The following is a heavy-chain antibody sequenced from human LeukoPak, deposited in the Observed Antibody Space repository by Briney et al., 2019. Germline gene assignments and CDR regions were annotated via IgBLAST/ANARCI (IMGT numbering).Heavy chain of an antibody. J-gene: IGHJ2*01. CDR3: ARDGRRYSSGSMYFDL. V-gene: IGHV3-30-3*01. CDR1: GFTFSSYA. D-gene: IGHD6-19*01. Sequence: PGGSLRLSCAASGFTFSSYAMHWVRQAPGKGLEWVAVISYDGSNKYYADSVKGRFTISRDNSKNTLYLQMNSLRAEDTAVYYCARDGRRYSSGSMYFDLWGRGTLVTVSS. CDR2: ISYDGSNK.